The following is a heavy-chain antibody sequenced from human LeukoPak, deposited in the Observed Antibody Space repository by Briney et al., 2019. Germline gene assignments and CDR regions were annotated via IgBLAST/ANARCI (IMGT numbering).Heavy chain of an antibody. CDR1: GFTFSSYG. CDR2: ISYDGSNK. CDR3: AREGNDYSNGGAFDI. D-gene: IGHD4-11*01. V-gene: IGHV3-30*19. J-gene: IGHJ3*02. Sequence: GGSLRLSCAASGFTFSSYGMHWVRQAPGKGLEWVAVISYDGSNKYYADSVKGRFTISRENTKNTLYLQMNSLRAEDTAVYYCAREGNDYSNGGAFDIWGQGTMVTVSS.